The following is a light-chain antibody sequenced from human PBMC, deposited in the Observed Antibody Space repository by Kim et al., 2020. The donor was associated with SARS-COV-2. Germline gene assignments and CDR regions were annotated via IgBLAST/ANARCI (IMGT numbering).Light chain of an antibody. V-gene: IGKV3-11*01. CDR3: QQRSNWAIT. CDR1: PSVSSY. CDR2: DAS. J-gene: IGKJ5*01. Sequence: EIVLTQSPATLSLSPGERATLSGRASPSVSSYLGWYQQKPGQAPRLLIYDASNRATGIPARFSGSGSETDFTPTISSLEPEDFAVYYFQQRSNWAITFGQGTRLEIK.